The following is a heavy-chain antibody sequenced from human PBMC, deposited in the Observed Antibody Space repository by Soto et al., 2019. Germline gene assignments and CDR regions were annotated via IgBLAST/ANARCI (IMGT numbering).Heavy chain of an antibody. D-gene: IGHD3-3*01. Sequence: GGSLRLSCAASGFTFSSYSMNWVRQAPGKGLEWVSYISSSSSTIYYADSVKGRFTISRDNAKNSLYLQMNSLRDEDTAVYYCARDTVVLNYDFWSGYPPWYGMDVWGQGTTVTVSS. CDR1: GFTFSSYS. V-gene: IGHV3-48*02. J-gene: IGHJ6*02. CDR2: ISSSSSTI. CDR3: ARDTVVLNYDFWSGYPPWYGMDV.